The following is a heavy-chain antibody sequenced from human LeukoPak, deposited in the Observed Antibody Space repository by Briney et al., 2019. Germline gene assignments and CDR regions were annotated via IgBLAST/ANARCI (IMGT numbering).Heavy chain of an antibody. CDR3: AARPVADNPAPFDY. CDR1: GFTFSNYA. D-gene: IGHD6-19*01. CDR2: ITGSGSRT. V-gene: IGHV3-23*01. J-gene: IGHJ4*02. Sequence: GGSLRFSCAASGFTFSNYAMTGVRQPPGKGLECVSSITGSGSRTYYADSVKGRFTISRDSSKNTLFLQMNSLRADDTAVYYCAARPVADNPAPFDYWGQGTLVTVSS.